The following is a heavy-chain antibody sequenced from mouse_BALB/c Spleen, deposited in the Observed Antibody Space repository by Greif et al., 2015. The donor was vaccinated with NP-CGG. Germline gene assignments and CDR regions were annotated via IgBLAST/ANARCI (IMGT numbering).Heavy chain of an antibody. J-gene: IGHJ1*01. V-gene: IGHV1-87*01. Sequence: VKLQESGAELARPGASVKLSCKASGYTFTSYWMQWVKQRPGQGLEWIGAIYPGDGDTRYTQKFKGKATLTADKSSSTAYMQLSSLAAEDSAVYYCARSTDGYTYWYVDVWGAGTTVTVSS. CDR2: IYPGDGDT. CDR1: GYTFTSYW. D-gene: IGHD2-3*01. CDR3: ARSTDGYTYWYVDV.